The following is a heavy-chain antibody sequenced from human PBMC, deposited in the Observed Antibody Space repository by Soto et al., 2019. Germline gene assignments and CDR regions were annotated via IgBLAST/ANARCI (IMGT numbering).Heavy chain of an antibody. D-gene: IGHD3-22*01. Sequence: GASVKVSCKASGGTFSSYAISWVRQAPGQGLEWMGVIIPIFGTANYAQKFQGRVTITGDTSTSTVYMELSSLRSEDTAVYYCARDRYDSSGYAPFDAFDIWGQGTMVTVSS. CDR1: GGTFSSYA. J-gene: IGHJ3*02. V-gene: IGHV1-69*06. CDR2: IIPIFGTA. CDR3: ARDRYDSSGYAPFDAFDI.